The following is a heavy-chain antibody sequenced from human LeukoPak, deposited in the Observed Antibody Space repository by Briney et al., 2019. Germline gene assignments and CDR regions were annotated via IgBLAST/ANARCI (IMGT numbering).Heavy chain of an antibody. Sequence: SETLSLTCAVWVGFFSGYYWSWIRHPPAKGLEWIGEINHSGSTNYNPSLKSRVNISVDTSKNQFSLKLSSVTAADTAVYYCAGTRTRYYAILTGYFYWGEGTLVTVSS. V-gene: IGHV4-34*01. D-gene: IGHD3-9*01. J-gene: IGHJ4*02. CDR1: VGFFSGYY. CDR3: AGTRTRYYAILTGYFY. CDR2: INHSGST.